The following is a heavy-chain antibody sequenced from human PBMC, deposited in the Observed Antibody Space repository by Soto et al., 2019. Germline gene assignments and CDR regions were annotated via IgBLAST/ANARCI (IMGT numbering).Heavy chain of an antibody. J-gene: IGHJ4*02. CDR1: GFTFSDYY. CDR2: ISSSGTTI. CDR3: AREPSNWNYCFDY. D-gene: IGHD1-7*01. Sequence: XGSLRLSCAASGFTFSDYYMSWIRQAPGKGLEWVSYISSSGTTIFYADSLRGRFTISRDNAKKSLYLQMNSLRGEDTAVYYCAREPSNWNYCFDYWGQGTLVTVSS. V-gene: IGHV3-11*01.